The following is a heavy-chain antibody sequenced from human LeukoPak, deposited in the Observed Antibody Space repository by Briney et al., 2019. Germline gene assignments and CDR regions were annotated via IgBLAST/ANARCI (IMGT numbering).Heavy chain of an antibody. CDR2: INHSGST. V-gene: IGHV4-34*01. CDR3: ARIGTTWFEA. Sequence: SETLSLTCAGYGGSFSGYYWSWIRQPPGKGLEWIGEINHSGSTNYNPSLKSRVTISVDTSKNQFSLKLSSVTAADTAVYYCARIGTTWFEAWGQGTLVTVSS. CDR1: GGSFSGYY. J-gene: IGHJ5*02. D-gene: IGHD1-1*01.